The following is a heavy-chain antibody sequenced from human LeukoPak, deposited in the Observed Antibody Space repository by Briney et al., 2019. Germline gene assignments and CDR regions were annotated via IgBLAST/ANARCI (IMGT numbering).Heavy chain of an antibody. Sequence: PGGSLRLSCAASGFTFSSYSMNWVRQAPGKGLEWVSSISSSSSYIYYADSVKGRFTISRDNAKNSLYLQMNSLRAEDTAVYYCAREAWRPPSRKLDYWGQGALVTVSS. CDR2: ISSSSSYI. J-gene: IGHJ4*02. D-gene: IGHD1-14*01. CDR1: GFTFSSYS. V-gene: IGHV3-21*01. CDR3: AREAWRPPSRKLDY.